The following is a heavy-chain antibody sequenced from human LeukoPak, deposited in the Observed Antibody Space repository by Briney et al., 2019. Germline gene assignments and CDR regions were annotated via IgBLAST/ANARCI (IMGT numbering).Heavy chain of an antibody. CDR3: ARESIAAGLRVWNQTPFDP. CDR2: INPSGGST. J-gene: IGHJ5*02. CDR1: GYTFTSCY. Sequence: ASVKVSCKASGYTFTSCYMHWVRQAPGQGLEWMGIINPSGGSTSYAQRFQGRVTMTRDTSTSTVYMELSSLRSEDTAVYYCARESIAAGLRVWNQTPFDPWGQGTLVTVSS. V-gene: IGHV1-46*01. D-gene: IGHD6-25*01.